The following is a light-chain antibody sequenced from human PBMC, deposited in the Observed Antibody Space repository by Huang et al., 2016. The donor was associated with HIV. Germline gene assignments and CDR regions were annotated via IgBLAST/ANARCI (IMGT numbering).Light chain of an antibody. CDR1: QNVSTN. Sequence: EIVMTQSPVTLSVSPGESATLPCSASQNVSTNLAWYQHKPGRAPRLLIYGASTRATSVPARFSARGSGTEFTLTVGGLRSDDFAVYYCQHYDNWAPATFGQGTKLEFK. CDR2: GAS. J-gene: IGKJ1*01. V-gene: IGKV3-15*01. CDR3: QHYDNWAPAT.